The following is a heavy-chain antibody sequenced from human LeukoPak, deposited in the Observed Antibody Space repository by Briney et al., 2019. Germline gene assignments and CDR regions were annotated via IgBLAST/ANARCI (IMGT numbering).Heavy chain of an antibody. CDR1: GYTFTSYD. J-gene: IGHJ4*02. Sequence: ASVKVSCKASGYTFTSYDINWVRQAPGQGLEWMGWMNPNSGNTGYAQKFQGRVTMTRNTSISTAYMELSSLRSEDTAVYYCARGRYYDSSGYNFDYWGQGTLVTVSS. CDR2: MNPNSGNT. CDR3: ARGRYYDSSGYNFDY. V-gene: IGHV1-8*01. D-gene: IGHD3-22*01.